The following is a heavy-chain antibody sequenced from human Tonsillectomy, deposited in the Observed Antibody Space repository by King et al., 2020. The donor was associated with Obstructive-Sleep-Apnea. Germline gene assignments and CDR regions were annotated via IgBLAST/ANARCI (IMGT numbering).Heavy chain of an antibody. J-gene: IGHJ4*02. D-gene: IGHD3-10*01. V-gene: IGHV4-34*01. CDR2: INHSGST. CDR3: ARRYYGSGSYSPFDY. CDR1: GGSFSGYY. Sequence: VQLQQWGAGLLKPSETLSLTCAVYGGSFSGYYWSWIRQPPGKGLEWIGEINHSGSTNYNPSLKSRVTMLVDTSKNKFSLNLSSVTAADTAVYYCARRYYGSGSYSPFDYWGQGNLVTVSS.